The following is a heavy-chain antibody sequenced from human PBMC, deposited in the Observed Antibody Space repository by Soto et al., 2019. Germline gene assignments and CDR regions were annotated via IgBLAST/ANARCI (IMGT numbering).Heavy chain of an antibody. CDR1: GYTFTIYY. CDR2: INPSGGSS. J-gene: IGHJ4*02. V-gene: IGHV1-46*01. Sequence: QVQLVQSGAEVKKPGASVKVSCKASGYTFTIYYMHWERQAPGQGLELMGIINPSGGSSRYAQQFQGRGTMTSDTSTTTVSMELNSLRSEDTDVYYCGRGSVSTRIVNYWGQGTLVTVSS. CDR3: GRGSVSTRIVNY. D-gene: IGHD3-22*01.